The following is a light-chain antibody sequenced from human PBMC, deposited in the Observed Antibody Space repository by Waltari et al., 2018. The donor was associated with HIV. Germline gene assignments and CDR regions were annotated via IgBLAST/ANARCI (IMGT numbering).Light chain of an antibody. CDR1: QSLRRTY. J-gene: IGKJ5*01. CDR3: QHYDNSPVT. V-gene: IGKV3-20*01. Sequence: EIVLTQSPDTLSLSPGEGATLSCRASQSLRRTYLAWYQQKPGQAPRLLIYGASTRATGIPDRFSGRGSGTDFTLTISRLEPEDFAVYYCQHYDNSPVTFGQDTRLEIK. CDR2: GAS.